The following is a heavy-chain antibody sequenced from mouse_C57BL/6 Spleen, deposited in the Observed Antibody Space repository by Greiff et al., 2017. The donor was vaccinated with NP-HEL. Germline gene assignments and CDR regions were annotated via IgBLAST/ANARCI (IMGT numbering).Heavy chain of an antibody. CDR3: ATYSNYGFFDY. V-gene: IGHV1-63*01. Sequence: QVQLKQSGAELVRPGTSVKMSCKASGYTFTNYWIGWAKQRPGHGLEWIGDIYPGGGYTNYNEKFKGKATLTADKSSSTAYMQLSSLTSEDSAVYFCATYSNYGFFDYWGQGTTLTVSS. CDR1: GYTFTNYW. CDR2: IYPGGGYT. D-gene: IGHD2-5*01. J-gene: IGHJ2*01.